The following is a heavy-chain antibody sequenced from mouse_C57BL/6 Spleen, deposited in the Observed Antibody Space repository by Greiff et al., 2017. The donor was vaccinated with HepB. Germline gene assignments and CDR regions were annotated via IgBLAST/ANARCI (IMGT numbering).Heavy chain of an antibody. Sequence: QVQLQQPGAELVKPGASVKMSCKASGYTFTSYWITWVKQRPGQGLEWIGDIYPGSGNTNYNEKFKSKATLTVDTSSSTAYMQLSSLTSEDSAVYYCARWGIYGYDGYFDVWGTGTTVTVSS. CDR1: GYTFTSYW. CDR2: IYPGSGNT. J-gene: IGHJ1*03. D-gene: IGHD2-2*01. V-gene: IGHV1-55*01. CDR3: ARWGIYGYDGYFDV.